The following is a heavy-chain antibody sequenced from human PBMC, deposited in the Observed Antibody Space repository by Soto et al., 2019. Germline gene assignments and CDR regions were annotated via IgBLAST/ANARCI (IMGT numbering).Heavy chain of an antibody. CDR1: GGSISSYY. Sequence: ETLSLTCTVSGGSISSYYWSWIRQPPGKGLEWIGYIYYSGSTNYNPSLKSRVTISVDTSKNQFSLKLSSVTAADTAVYYCATLGGIYRRFASWGQETLVPVSS. D-gene: IGHD3-16*02. CDR2: IYYSGST. CDR3: ATLGGIYRRFAS. J-gene: IGHJ4*02. V-gene: IGHV4-59*08.